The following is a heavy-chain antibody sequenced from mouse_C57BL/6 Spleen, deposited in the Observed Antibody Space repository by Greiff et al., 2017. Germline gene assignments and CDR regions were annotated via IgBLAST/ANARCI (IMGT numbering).Heavy chain of an antibody. CDR2: INPSSGYT. J-gene: IGHJ3*01. D-gene: IGHD1-1*01. CDR1: GYTFTSYT. Sequence: LQESGAELARPGASVKMSCKASGYTFTSYTMHWVKQRPGQGLEWIGYINPSSGYTKYNQKFKDKATLTADKSSSTAYMQLSSLTSEDSAVYYCACSSDYYGSSLFAYWGQGTLVTVSA. CDR3: ACSSDYYGSSLFAY. V-gene: IGHV1-4*01.